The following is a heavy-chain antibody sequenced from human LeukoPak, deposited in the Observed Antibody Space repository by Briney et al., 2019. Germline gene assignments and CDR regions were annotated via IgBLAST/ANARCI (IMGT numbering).Heavy chain of an antibody. V-gene: IGHV3-30*02. CDR3: AKDAAHIYYYFDY. Sequence: PGGSLRLSCAASGFTFSSYGMHWVRQAPGKGLEWVAFIQYDGRNKYYTDSVKGRFNISRDNSKNTLYLQMNSLRAEDTAVYYCAKDAAHIYYYFDYWGQGTLVTVSS. D-gene: IGHD2-2*02. J-gene: IGHJ4*02. CDR1: GFTFSSYG. CDR2: IQYDGRNK.